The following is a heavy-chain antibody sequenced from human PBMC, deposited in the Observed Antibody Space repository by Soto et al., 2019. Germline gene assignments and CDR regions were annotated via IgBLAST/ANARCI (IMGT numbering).Heavy chain of an antibody. D-gene: IGHD2-21*02. J-gene: IGHJ5*02. CDR3: ARGIVVVTAITSAAWFDP. Sequence: SETLSLTCTVSGGSISSGDYYWSWIRQPPGKGLEWIGYIYYSGSTYYNPSLKSRVTISVDTSKNQFSLKLSSVTAADTAVYYCARGIVVVTAITSAAWFDPWGQGTLVTVS. CDR1: GGSISSGDYY. CDR2: IYYSGST. V-gene: IGHV4-30-4*01.